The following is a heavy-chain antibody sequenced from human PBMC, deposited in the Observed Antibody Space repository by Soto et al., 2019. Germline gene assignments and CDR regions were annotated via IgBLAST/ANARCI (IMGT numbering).Heavy chain of an antibody. CDR2: LSGSGGKT. V-gene: IGHV3-23*01. CDR3: AKRSGPMIVNWFFDY. Sequence: ATGKGLEWVSSLSGSGGKTFYADSVRGRFSISRDNSKNTLYLQMNGLRAEDTAIYYCAKRSGPMIVNWFFDYWGQGALVTVSS. J-gene: IGHJ4*02. D-gene: IGHD3-22*01.